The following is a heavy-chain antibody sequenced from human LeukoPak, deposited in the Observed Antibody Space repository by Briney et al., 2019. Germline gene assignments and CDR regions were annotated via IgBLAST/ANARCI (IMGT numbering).Heavy chain of an antibody. CDR1: GYTLTELS. CDR3: AKDTDEYSSSSLDY. V-gene: IGHV1-24*01. CDR2: FDPEDGET. J-gene: IGHJ4*02. Sequence: ASVTVSCKVSGYTLTELSMHWVRQAPGKGLEWMGGFDPEDGETIYAQKFQGRVTMTEDTSTDTAYMELSSLRSEDTAVYYCAKDTDEYSSSSLDYWGQGTLVTVSS. D-gene: IGHD6-6*01.